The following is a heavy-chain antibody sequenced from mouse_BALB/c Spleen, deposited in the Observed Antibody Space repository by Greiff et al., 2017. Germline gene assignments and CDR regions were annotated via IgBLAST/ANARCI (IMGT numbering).Heavy chain of an antibody. CDR1: GFTFSSYA. J-gene: IGHJ1*01. CDR3: ARHYWDWYFDV. Sequence: EVQLQQSGGGLVKPGGSLKLSCAASGFTFSSYAMSWVRQTPEKRLEWVATISSGGSYTYYPDSVKGRFTISRDNAKNTLYLQMSSLRSEDTAMYYCARHYWDWYFDVWGAGTTVTVSS. V-gene: IGHV5-9-3*01. D-gene: IGHD4-1*01. CDR2: ISSGGSYT.